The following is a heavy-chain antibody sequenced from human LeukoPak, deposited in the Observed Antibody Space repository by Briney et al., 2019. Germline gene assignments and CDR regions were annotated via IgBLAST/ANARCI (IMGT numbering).Heavy chain of an antibody. CDR2: INHSGST. J-gene: IGHJ3*02. Sequence: PSETLSLTCTVSGGSISSYYWSWIRQPPGKGLEWIGEINHSGSTNYNPSLKSRVTISVDTSKNQFSLKLSSVTAADTAVYYCARRGYSYGYIGAFDIWGQGTMVTVSS. D-gene: IGHD5-18*01. CDR3: ARRGYSYGYIGAFDI. CDR1: GGSISSYY. V-gene: IGHV4-34*01.